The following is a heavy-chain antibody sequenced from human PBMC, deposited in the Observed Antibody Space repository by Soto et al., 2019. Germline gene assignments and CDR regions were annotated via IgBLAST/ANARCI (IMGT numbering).Heavy chain of an antibody. V-gene: IGHV3-23*01. CDR3: AKDSSPYYFCSGGSGYFAH. CDR2: ISGSGDST. J-gene: IGHJ4*02. CDR1: GFTFSNYA. Sequence: GGSLRLSCAASGFTFSNYAMNWVRQAPGKGLEWVSAISGSGDSTYYADSVKGRFTISRDNSKNTLYLQMNSLSAEDTAVYYCAKDSSPYYFCSGGSGYFAHWGQGT. D-gene: IGHD2-15*01.